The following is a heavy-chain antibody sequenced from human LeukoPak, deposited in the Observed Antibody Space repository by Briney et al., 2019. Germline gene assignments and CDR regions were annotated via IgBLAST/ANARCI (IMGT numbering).Heavy chain of an antibody. D-gene: IGHD5-18*01. V-gene: IGHV3-30*18. CDR2: ISYDGSNK. CDR1: GFTFSSYG. Sequence: GGSLRLSCAASGFTFSSYGMHWVRQAPGKGLEWVAVISYDGSNKYYADSVKGRFTISRDNSKNTLYLQMNSLRAEDTAVYYCAKDRAWGYSYGPLNYWGQGTLVTVSS. J-gene: IGHJ4*02. CDR3: AKDRAWGYSYGPLNY.